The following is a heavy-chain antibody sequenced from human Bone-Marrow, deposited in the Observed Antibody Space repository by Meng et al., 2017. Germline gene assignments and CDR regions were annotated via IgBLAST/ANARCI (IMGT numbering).Heavy chain of an antibody. CDR3: ARWSPRDAFDI. CDR2: ISSSGSTI. V-gene: IGHV3-48*03. Sequence: GESLKISCAASGFTFSSYEMNCVRQAPGKGLEWVSYISSSGSTIYYADSVKGRFTISRDNAKNSLYLQMNSLRAEDTAVYYCARWSPRDAFDIWGQGTMVTVSS. CDR1: GFTFSSYE. J-gene: IGHJ3*02.